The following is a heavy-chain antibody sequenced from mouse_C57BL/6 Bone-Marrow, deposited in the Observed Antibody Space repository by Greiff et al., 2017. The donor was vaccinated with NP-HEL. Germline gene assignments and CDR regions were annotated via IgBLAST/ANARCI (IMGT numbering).Heavy chain of an antibody. CDR1: GYTFTSYL. D-gene: IGHD1-1*01. CDR3: AIDYYGSSSFDY. J-gene: IGHJ2*01. Sequence: VQLQQSGAELVKPGASVKLSCKASGYTFTSYLLHWVKQRPGRGLEWFGRIDPNSGGTKYNEMFKSKATRTVDKHPSTAYMQHNSLTAEDAAVYYGAIDYYGSSSFDYWGQGTALTVTS. CDR2: IDPNSGGT. V-gene: IGHV1-72*01.